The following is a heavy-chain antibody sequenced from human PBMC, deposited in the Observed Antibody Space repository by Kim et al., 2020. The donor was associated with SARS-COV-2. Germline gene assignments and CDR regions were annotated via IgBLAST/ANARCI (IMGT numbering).Heavy chain of an antibody. CDR1: GFTFVTYA. Sequence: GGSLRLSCAASGFTFVTYAMTWVRQAPGKGLEWVSGISGTGASTYYADSVKGRFTISRDNSKNTLYLQMNSLRAEDTAVYYCAKGALYNYDSYFDYWGQGTLVTVSS. CDR2: ISGTGAST. D-gene: IGHD5-18*01. CDR3: AKGALYNYDSYFDY. V-gene: IGHV3-23*01. J-gene: IGHJ4*02.